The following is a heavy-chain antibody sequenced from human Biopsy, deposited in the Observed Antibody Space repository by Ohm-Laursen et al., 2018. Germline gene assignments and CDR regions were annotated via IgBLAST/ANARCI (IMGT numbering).Heavy chain of an antibody. CDR1: GGSMSGDY. Sequence: PSDTLSLTCTVSGGSMSGDYWSWIRQSPRKGLEWIGHISDRGTTNSNPSLRGRITISVDTSKNQFSLKLNSVTAADTAVYYCARDDAVTVIRGLYYWGQGALVTVSS. CDR2: ISDRGTT. V-gene: IGHV4-59*01. CDR3: ARDDAVTVIRGLYY. D-gene: IGHD2-21*02. J-gene: IGHJ4*02.